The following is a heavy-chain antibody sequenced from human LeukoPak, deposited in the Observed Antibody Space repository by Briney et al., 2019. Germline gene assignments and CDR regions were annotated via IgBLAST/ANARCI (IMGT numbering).Heavy chain of an antibody. J-gene: IGHJ4*02. CDR2: IIPIFGTA. D-gene: IGHD3-10*01. V-gene: IGHV1-69*13. CDR3: ATGGVIPPF. Sequence: SVKVSCKASGYTFTGYYMHWVRQAPGQGLEWMGGIIPIFGTANYAQKFQGRVTITADESTSTAYMELSSLRSEDTAVYYCATGGVIPPFWGQGTLVTVSS. CDR1: GYTFTGYY.